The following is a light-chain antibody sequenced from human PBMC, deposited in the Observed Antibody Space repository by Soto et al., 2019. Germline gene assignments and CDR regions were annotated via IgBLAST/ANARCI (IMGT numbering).Light chain of an antibody. Sequence: ERMMTQSPDTLAVSPGERDTLSCRASQSVSNNVALYQQKPGQAPRLLMYYASTRATGITVRFRGSGSGTEFTLTITRLQSDHFAFYYCQQYNHWPPLTFGQGTRREIK. CDR1: QSVSNN. J-gene: IGKJ5*01. CDR3: QQYNHWPPLT. V-gene: IGKV3-15*01. CDR2: YAS.